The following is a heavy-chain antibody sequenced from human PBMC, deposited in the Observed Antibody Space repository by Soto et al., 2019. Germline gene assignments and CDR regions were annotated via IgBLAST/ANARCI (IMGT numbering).Heavy chain of an antibody. CDR3: ARYLKMGVAEGAFDI. V-gene: IGHV3-30*04. J-gene: IGHJ3*02. D-gene: IGHD3-10*01. Sequence: GGSLRLSCAASGFTFSSYAMHWVRQAPGKGLEWVAVISYDGSNKYYAASERGRFTISRDNSKNTLYLQMNSLRAEDTAVDSCARYLKMGVAEGAFDIWGQGTMVTVSS. CDR2: ISYDGSNK. CDR1: GFTFSSYA.